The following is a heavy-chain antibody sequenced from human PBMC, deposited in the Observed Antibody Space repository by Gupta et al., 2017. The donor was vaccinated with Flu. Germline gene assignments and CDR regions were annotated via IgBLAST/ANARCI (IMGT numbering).Heavy chain of an antibody. CDR2: SRSKAEGGTT. J-gene: IGHJ4*02. Sequence: YAMSWFRQEPGKGLEWVGFSRSKAEGGTTEYAEAVKGRFTIAREDSKGIAYLQINRMKTEDTAVYDCTRDYIVATGLAGYWGQGNRVT. CDR3: TRDYIVATGLAGY. CDR1: YA. V-gene: IGHV3-49*03. D-gene: IGHD5-12*01.